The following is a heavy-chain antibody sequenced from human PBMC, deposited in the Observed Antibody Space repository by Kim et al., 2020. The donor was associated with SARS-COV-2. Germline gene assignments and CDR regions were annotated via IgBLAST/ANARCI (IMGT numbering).Heavy chain of an antibody. Sequence: GGSLRLSCAASGFTFINYAMGWVRQAPGKGLEWVSGISGSGIKTFYADYVKGRFTITRDNSQNTLYLQMKRVTAEDTAVYYCAREDYTDYQWGVFDYWGQGTLVTVSS. CDR1: GFTFINYA. J-gene: IGHJ4*02. CDR3: AREDYTDYQWGVFDY. V-gene: IGHV3-23*01. CDR2: ISGSGIKT. D-gene: IGHD4-17*01.